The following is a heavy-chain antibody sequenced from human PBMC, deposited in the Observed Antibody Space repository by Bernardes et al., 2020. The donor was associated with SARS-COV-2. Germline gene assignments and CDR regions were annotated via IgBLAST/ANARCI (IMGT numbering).Heavy chain of an antibody. J-gene: IGHJ6*02. Sequence: GASLKTSGKGSGYSLTRYWSGWVRPMPGKGLEWMGIIYPGDSDTRYSPSFQGQVTISADKSISTAYLQWSSLKASDTAMYYCARCAGFLYGMDVWGQGTTVTVSS. CDR1: GYSLTRYW. V-gene: IGHV5-51*01. CDR3: ARCAGFLYGMDV. CDR2: IYPGDSDT.